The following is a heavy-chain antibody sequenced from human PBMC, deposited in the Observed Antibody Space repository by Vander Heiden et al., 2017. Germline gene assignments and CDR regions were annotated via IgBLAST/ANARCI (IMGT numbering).Heavy chain of an antibody. J-gene: IGHJ3*02. CDR2: NYGSGST. CDR3: ARDRSGSGSYFAAFDI. CDR1: RCSIWSEE. D-gene: IGHD3-10*01. V-gene: IGHV4-4*07. Sequence: PSPTLSLPSPFSRCSIWSEEWSGIGQSGEKGVECIGGNYGSGSTNYNPSHKSRVTMSVDTTKNQFSLKLNSVTAADTALYYCARDRSGSGSYFAAFDIWGQGTMVTVSS.